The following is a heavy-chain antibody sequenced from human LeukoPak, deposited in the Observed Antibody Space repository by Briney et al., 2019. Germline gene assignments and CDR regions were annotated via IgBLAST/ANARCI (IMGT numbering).Heavy chain of an antibody. V-gene: IGHV1-2*02. Sequence: ASVKVSFKASGYTFTGYYMHWVRQAPGQGLEWMGWINPNSGGTNYAQKFQGRVTMTRDTSIRTPYMELSRLRSDDTAVYYWAREMRYCSGGSCFPLGYWGEGTLVTVS. CDR3: AREMRYCSGGSCFPLGY. CDR1: GYTFTGYY. CDR2: INPNSGGT. D-gene: IGHD2-15*01. J-gene: IGHJ4*02.